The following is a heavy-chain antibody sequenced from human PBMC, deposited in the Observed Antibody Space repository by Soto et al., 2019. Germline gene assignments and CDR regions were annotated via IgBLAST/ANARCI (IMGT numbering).Heavy chain of an antibody. V-gene: IGHV4-30-4*01. Sequence: QLQLQESGPGLVKPSQTLSLTCTVSGVSISSVDYYWTWIRQSPGKGLEWIGCIDYSGTTYYNPSHKGRVXTSAAXXTNQSSRKLTSVAAADPAMYSCASFGVASINWFDPWGQGTLVIVSS. CDR1: GVSISSVDYY. J-gene: IGHJ5*02. CDR3: ASFGVASINWFDP. D-gene: IGHD3-3*01. CDR2: IDYSGTT.